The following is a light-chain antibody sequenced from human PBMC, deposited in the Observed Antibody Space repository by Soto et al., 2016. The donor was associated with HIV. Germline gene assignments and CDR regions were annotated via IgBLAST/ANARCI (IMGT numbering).Light chain of an antibody. CDR2: KAS. CDR1: QNIFSW. Sequence: DIQMTQSPSTLSASVGDRVTITCRASQNIFSWLAWIQQKPGRAPKLLIYKASNLESGVPSRFSGGGSGTEFTLTITSLQPEDFGTYYCLQHNAFPRTFGGGTKVEIK. CDR3: LQHNAFPRT. V-gene: IGKV1-5*03. J-gene: IGKJ4*01.